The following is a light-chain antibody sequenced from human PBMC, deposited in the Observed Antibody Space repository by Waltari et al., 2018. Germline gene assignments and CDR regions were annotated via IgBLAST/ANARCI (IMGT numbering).Light chain of an antibody. CDR2: WAS. Sequence: DIVMTQSPVFLAVSLGERDTINRKSSQTVLYSSNNKNFLAWYQQKAGQPPKLLINWASTREFGVPDRFSGSGSGTDFTLTISSLQAEDVAVYYCQQYYRTPPTFGQGTKLEIK. V-gene: IGKV4-1*01. CDR1: QTVLYSSNNKNF. CDR3: QQYYRTPPT. J-gene: IGKJ2*01.